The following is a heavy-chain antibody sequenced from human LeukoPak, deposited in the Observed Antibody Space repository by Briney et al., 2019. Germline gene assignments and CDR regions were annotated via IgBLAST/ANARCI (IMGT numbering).Heavy chain of an antibody. CDR2: SYYTGST. D-gene: IGHD1-14*01. J-gene: IGHJ3*02. V-gene: IGHV4-59*01. CDR1: GASINNDY. CDR3: ARRLRIDITDNKGDAFDI. Sequence: NPSETLSLTCTVSGASINNDYWNWIRQPPGKGLEWIGFSYYTGSTNYNPSLKSRVTISVDRSKNQFSLKLTSVAAADTAVYYCARRLRIDITDNKGDAFDIWGQGTMVTVSS.